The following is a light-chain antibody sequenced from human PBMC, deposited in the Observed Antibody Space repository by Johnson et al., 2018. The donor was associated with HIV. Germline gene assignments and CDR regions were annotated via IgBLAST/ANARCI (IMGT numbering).Light chain of an antibody. CDR1: NSNIGNNY. CDR2: DTN. CDR3: GTWDSSLSAVV. J-gene: IGLJ1*01. V-gene: IGLV1-51*01. Sequence: QSVLTQPPSVSAAPGQKVTISCSGSNSNIGNNYVSWYQQLPGTAPKLLIYDTNKRPSGITDRFSGSKSGTSATLGITGLQTGDEADYYCGTWDSSLSAVVFGTGTKVTVL.